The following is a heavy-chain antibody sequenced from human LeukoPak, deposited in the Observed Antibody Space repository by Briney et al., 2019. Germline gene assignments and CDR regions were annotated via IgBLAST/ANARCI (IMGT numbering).Heavy chain of an antibody. Sequence: GGSLRLSCAASGFTFTTYWMSWVRQPPGKGLEWVANIKQDGTEKYYVDSVKGRFTISRDNSKNTLYLQMNSLRAEDTAVYYCAKRNLFSDYWGQGTLVTVSS. V-gene: IGHV3-7*03. CDR2: IKQDGTEK. D-gene: IGHD1-14*01. J-gene: IGHJ4*02. CDR1: GFTFTTYW. CDR3: AKRNLFSDY.